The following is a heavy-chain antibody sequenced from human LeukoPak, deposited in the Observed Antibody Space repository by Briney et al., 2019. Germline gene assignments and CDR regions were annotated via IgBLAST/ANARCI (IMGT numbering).Heavy chain of an antibody. Sequence: GGSLRLSCAASGFTFNHAWMNWVRQAPGKGLEWVGRIKSKTDGATTEYAAPVKGRFTISRDDSKNTLYLQMNSPKTEDTAVYYCTTVGSSRYYYYFGYWGQGSLVTVSS. V-gene: IGHV3-15*01. D-gene: IGHD3-22*01. CDR3: TTVGSSRYYYYFGY. CDR2: IKSKTDGATT. J-gene: IGHJ4*02. CDR1: GFTFNHAW.